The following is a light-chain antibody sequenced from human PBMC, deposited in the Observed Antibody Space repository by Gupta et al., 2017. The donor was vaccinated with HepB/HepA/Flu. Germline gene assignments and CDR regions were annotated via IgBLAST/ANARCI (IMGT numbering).Light chain of an antibody. CDR3: SSYTGSDTFVV. V-gene: IGLV2-23*02. CDR2: EVN. J-gene: IGLJ2*01. Sequence: QSALTQPASVSGSPGQSITFSCTGTSADIGTYDLVSWYQQHPGKAPKLMIYEVNNRPSGVSDRFSGSNSGNTASLTISGLQAEDEADYYCSSYTGSDTFVVFGGGTRLTVL. CDR1: SADIGTYDL.